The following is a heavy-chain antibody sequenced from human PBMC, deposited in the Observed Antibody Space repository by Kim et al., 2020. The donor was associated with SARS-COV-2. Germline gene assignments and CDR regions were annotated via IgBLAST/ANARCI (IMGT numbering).Heavy chain of an antibody. D-gene: IGHD6-19*01. CDR3: AREMWGGQWLD. V-gene: IGHV1-3*01. CDR2: INAGDGVT. Sequence: ASVKVSCKASGYTFTAYGIHWVRQAPGQRLEWMGLINAGDGVTLYSQKFQGRVNMTRDTSVNTAYMELSSLTSEDTAVYFCAREMWGGQWLDLGQGTLIAVSS. CDR1: GYTFTAYG. J-gene: IGHJ4*02.